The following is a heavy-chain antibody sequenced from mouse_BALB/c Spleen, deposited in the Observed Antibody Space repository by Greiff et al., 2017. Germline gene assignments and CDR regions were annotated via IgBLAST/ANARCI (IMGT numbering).Heavy chain of an antibody. D-gene: IGHD2-1*01. V-gene: IGHV5-12-1*01. CDR2: ISSGGGST. CDR1: GFAFSSYD. J-gene: IGHJ4*01. CDR3: ARHGENGNYAMDY. Sequence: DVKLVESGGGLVKPGGSLKLSCAASGFAFSSYDMSWVRQTPEKRLEWVAYISSGGGSTYYPDTVKGRFTISRDNAKNTLYLQMSSLKSEDTAMYYCARHGENGNYAMDYWGQGTSVTVSS.